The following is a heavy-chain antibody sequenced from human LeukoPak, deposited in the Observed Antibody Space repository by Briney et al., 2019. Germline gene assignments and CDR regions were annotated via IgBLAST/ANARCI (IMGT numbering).Heavy chain of an antibody. Sequence: GGSLRLSCAASGFTFDDYAMHWVRQAPGKGLEWVAGISWNSGSIAYADSVKGRFTVSRDNADLYLQMNSLRPEDTALCYCAKSAPDTTGYYTYYYYAMDVWGQGTTVTVSS. CDR2: ISWNSGSI. V-gene: IGHV3-9*01. CDR1: GFTFDDYA. CDR3: AKSAPDTTGYYTYYYYAMDV. J-gene: IGHJ6*02. D-gene: IGHD3-9*01.